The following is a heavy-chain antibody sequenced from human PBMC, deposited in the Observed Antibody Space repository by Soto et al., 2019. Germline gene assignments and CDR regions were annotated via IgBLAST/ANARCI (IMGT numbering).Heavy chain of an antibody. CDR2: INHSGST. CDR1: GGSFSGYY. D-gene: IGHD3-22*01. V-gene: IGHV4-34*01. Sequence: SETLSLTCAVYGGSFSGYYWSWIRQPPGKGLEWIGEINHSGSTNYNPSLKSRVTISVDTSKNQFPLKLSSVTAADTAVYYCASGYSSFSSYFLYRGHGTPVTV. J-gene: IGHJ4*01. CDR3: ASGYSSFSSYFLY.